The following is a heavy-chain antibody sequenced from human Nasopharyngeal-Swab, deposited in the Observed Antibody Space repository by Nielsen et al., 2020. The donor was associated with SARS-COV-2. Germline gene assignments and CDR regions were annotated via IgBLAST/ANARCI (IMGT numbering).Heavy chain of an antibody. CDR2: ISYDGSNT. D-gene: IGHD2-15*01. CDR3: AKGYCSGAGCDYFDH. J-gene: IGHJ4*02. CDR1: GFTFSNYA. V-gene: IGHV3-30-3*01. Sequence: GGSLRLSCTASGFTFSNYAMHWVRQAPGKGLEWVAVISYDGSNTYYTDSVQGRFTISRDDSKNTLYLQMNSLRAEDSALYYCAKGYCSGAGCDYFDHWGQGTLVTVSS.